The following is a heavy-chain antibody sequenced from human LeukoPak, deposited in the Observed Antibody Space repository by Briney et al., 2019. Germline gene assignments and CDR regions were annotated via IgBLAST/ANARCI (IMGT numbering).Heavy chain of an antibody. J-gene: IGHJ4*02. CDR1: GFTFSSYA. V-gene: IGHV3-30-3*01. D-gene: IGHD3-10*01. Sequence: GGPLRLSCAASGFTFSSYAMHWVRQTPGKGLEWVAVISYDGSNKYYADSVKGRFTISRDNSKNTLYLQMNSLRAEDTAVYYCARDAAGGFDYWGQGTLVTVSS. CDR2: ISYDGSNK. CDR3: ARDAAGGFDY.